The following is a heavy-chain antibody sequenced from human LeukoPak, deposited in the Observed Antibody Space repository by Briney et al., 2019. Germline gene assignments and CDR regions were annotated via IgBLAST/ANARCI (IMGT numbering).Heavy chain of an antibody. CDR1: GFTFSSYG. Sequence: GGSLRLSCAASGFTFSSYGMHWVRQAPGKGLEWVAVIWYDGSNKYYADSLKGRFTISRDNSKNTLYLQMNSLRDEDTAVYYCPREFVGHYYDSSGYYYVPPRVYYYYYLDAWGKGTTVTVSS. CDR2: IWYDGSNK. J-gene: IGHJ6*03. V-gene: IGHV3-33*01. CDR3: PREFVGHYYDSSGYYYVPPRVYYYYYLDA. D-gene: IGHD3-22*01.